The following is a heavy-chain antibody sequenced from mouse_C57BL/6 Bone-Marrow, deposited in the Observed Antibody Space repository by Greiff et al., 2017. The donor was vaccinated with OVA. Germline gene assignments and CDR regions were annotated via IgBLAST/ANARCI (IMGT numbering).Heavy chain of an antibody. CDR2: IYPGNSDT. J-gene: IGHJ4*01. D-gene: IGHD1-1*01. V-gene: IGHV1-5*01. Sequence: VQLQQSGTVLARPGASVKMSCKTSGYTFTSYWMHWVKQRPGQGLEWIGAIYPGNSDTSYNQKFKGKAKLTAVTSASTAYMALSSLTNEDSAVYYCTSYGSSFYYAMDYWGQGTSVTVSS. CDR1: GYTFTSYW. CDR3: TSYGSSFYYAMDY.